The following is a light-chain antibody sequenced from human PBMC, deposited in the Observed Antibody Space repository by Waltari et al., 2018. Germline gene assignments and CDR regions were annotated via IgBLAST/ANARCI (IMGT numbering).Light chain of an antibody. J-gene: IGLJ1*01. CDR2: EVS. CDR3: CSYAGGTTYV. CDR1: SSAVGKSKL. Sequence: QPALTQPASVSGSPGQSITLPCPGTSSAVGKSKLLSWYQQYPGKAPKFIIYEVSEGPSGVSNRFSGSKSGNTASLTISGLQAEDEADYYCCSYAGGTTYVFGTGTKVTVL. V-gene: IGLV2-23*02.